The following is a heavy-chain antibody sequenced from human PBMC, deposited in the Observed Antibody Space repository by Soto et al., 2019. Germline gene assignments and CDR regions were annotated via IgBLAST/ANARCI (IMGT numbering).Heavy chain of an antibody. CDR2: IRSKANSYAT. Sequence: GGSLRLSCAASGFTFSGSAMHWVRQASGKGLEWVGRIRSKANSYATAYAALVKGRFTISRDDSKNTAYLQMNSLKTEDTAVYYCTTGYGDGFDYWGQGTLVTVSS. CDR1: GFTFSGSA. V-gene: IGHV3-73*01. J-gene: IGHJ4*02. CDR3: TTGYGDGFDY. D-gene: IGHD4-17*01.